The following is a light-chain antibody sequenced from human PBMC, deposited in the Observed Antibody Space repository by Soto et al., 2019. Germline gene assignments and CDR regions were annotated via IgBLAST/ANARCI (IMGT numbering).Light chain of an antibody. CDR3: QQYGSSPPT. Sequence: EIVLTQSPGTLSLSPGERATLSCRASQSVSSSYLAWYQQNPGQAPRLLIYGASSRATGIPDRFSASGSGTDFSLTISRLEPEDFAVYYCQQYGSSPPTFVQGTKVEIK. V-gene: IGKV3-20*01. CDR2: GAS. J-gene: IGKJ1*01. CDR1: QSVSSSY.